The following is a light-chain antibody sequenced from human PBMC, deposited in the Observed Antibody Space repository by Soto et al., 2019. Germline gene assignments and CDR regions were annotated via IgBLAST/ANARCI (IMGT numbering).Light chain of an antibody. V-gene: IGKV1D-12*01. Sequence: DIQMTQSPSSVSASVGDRVTITCRASQGISSWLDWYQQKPGKAPKLLIYAASSLQSGVPSRFSGSGSGTDFTLTISSLQPEDFATYYCQQYNSYSWTFGQGTKVDIK. CDR3: QQYNSYSWT. J-gene: IGKJ1*01. CDR1: QGISSW. CDR2: AAS.